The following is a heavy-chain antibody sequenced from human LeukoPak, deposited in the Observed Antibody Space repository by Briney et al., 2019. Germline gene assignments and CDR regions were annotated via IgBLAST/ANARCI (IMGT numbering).Heavy chain of an antibody. Sequence: GGSLRLSCAASGFTFSSYAMSWVRQAPGKGLEWVAVIWYDGSNKYYADSVEGRFTISRDNSKNTLYLQMNSLRAEDTAVYYCARDKGSSWSYFDYWGQGTLVTVSS. V-gene: IGHV3-33*08. D-gene: IGHD6-13*01. CDR1: GFTFSSYA. CDR2: IWYDGSNK. J-gene: IGHJ4*02. CDR3: ARDKGSSWSYFDY.